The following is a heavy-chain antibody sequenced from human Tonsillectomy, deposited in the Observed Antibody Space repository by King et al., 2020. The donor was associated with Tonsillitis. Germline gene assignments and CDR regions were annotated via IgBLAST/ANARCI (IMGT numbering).Heavy chain of an antibody. V-gene: IGHV3-15*01. D-gene: IGHD6-6*01. CDR1: GFTFRNAW. CDR3: TTTRGAGRPDLFDY. CDR2: VKTKNDGGAT. J-gene: IGHJ4*02. Sequence: VQLVESGGGLVKPGGSLRLSCAASGFTFRNAWMSWVRQAPGKGLEWVGRVKTKNDGGATDYAAPVKGRFSISRDDSENTMYLQMKCLKTEDPAVYYCTTTRGAGRPDLFDYWGQGPLVIVSS.